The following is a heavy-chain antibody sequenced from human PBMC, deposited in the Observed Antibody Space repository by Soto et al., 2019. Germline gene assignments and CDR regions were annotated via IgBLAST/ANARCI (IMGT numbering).Heavy chain of an antibody. Sequence: PSETLSLTCTVSGGSISSGGYYWTWIRQHPAKGLEWIGYIYNSGSTYYNPSLKSRVSISVDTSKNQFSLKLSSVTAADTAVYYCARDGRHYNDGSGNYIWGQGTLVTVSS. CDR3: ARDGRHYNDGSGNYI. J-gene: IGHJ4*02. D-gene: IGHD3-22*01. V-gene: IGHV4-31*03. CDR1: GGSISSGGYY. CDR2: IYNSGST.